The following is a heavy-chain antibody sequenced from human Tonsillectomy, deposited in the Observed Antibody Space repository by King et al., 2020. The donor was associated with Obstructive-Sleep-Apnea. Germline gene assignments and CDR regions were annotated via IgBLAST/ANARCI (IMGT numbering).Heavy chain of an antibody. CDR3: SRDGSYGSGSLTNWFDP. J-gene: IGHJ5*02. CDR1: GFTFGDYA. V-gene: IGHV3-49*03. D-gene: IGHD3-10*01. CDR2: VRSKPFGETT. Sequence: VQLVQSGGGLVQPGRSLRLSCTGSGFTFGDYAMTWFRQAPGKGLEWVGFVRSKPFGETTDYAASVEGRFSISRDDSKNIAYLQMDSLKTEDTGLYFCSRDGSYGSGSLTNWFDPWGQGTLVTVS.